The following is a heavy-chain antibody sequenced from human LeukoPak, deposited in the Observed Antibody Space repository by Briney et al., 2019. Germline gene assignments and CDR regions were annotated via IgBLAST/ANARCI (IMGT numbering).Heavy chain of an antibody. D-gene: IGHD4-17*01. CDR2: IYTSGNT. CDR3: ARRGRGDGDYKTFDY. CDR1: GGSISSGSYY. V-gene: IGHV4-61*02. Sequence: SQTLSLTCTVSGGSISSGSYYWNWIRQPAGKGLEWIGRIYTSGNTNYNPSLKSRVTISVDTSKNQFSLKLSSVTAADTAVYYCARRGRGDGDYKTFDYWGQGTLVTVSS. J-gene: IGHJ4*02.